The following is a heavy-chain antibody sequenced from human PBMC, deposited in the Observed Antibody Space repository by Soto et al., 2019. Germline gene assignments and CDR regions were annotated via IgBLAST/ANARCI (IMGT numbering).Heavy chain of an antibody. D-gene: IGHD3-10*01. Sequence: GASVKVSCKASGYTFTSYAMHWVRQAPGQRLEWMGWINAGNGNTKYSQKFQGRVTITRDTSASTAYMELSSLRSEDTAVYYCARELFTMVRGVIIPHYWGQGTLVTVSS. CDR3: ARELFTMVRGVIIPHY. V-gene: IGHV1-3*01. CDR2: INAGNGNT. CDR1: GYTFTSYA. J-gene: IGHJ4*02.